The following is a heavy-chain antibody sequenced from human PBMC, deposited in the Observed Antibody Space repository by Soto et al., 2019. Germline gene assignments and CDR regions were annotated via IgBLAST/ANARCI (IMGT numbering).Heavy chain of an antibody. D-gene: IGHD6-13*01. CDR2: ISGSGGST. CDR1: GFTFSSYA. V-gene: IGHV3-23*01. Sequence: EVQLLESGGGMVQPGGSLRLSCAASGFTFSSYAMSWVRQAPGKGLEWVSAISGSGGSTYYADSVKGRFTISRDNSKNTLYLQMNSLRAEDTAVYYCAKMPQKSIAAAKSDAFDIWGQGTMVTVSS. CDR3: AKMPQKSIAAAKSDAFDI. J-gene: IGHJ3*02.